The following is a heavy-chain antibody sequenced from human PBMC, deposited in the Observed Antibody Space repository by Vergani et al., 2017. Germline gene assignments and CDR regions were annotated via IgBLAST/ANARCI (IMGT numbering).Heavy chain of an antibody. J-gene: IGHJ4*02. V-gene: IGHV5-51*01. D-gene: IGHD3-22*01. Sequence: EVQLVQSGAEVKKPGESLKISCQISGYSFTNYWIGWVRQMPGKGLEWMGIIHPADSDTRYSPSFQGQVTISVDKSISTAYLQRSSLRASDSAMYYCARLYARDSSGSKYFDYWGQGTLVTVSS. CDR3: ARLYARDSSGSKYFDY. CDR2: IHPADSDT. CDR1: GYSFTNYW.